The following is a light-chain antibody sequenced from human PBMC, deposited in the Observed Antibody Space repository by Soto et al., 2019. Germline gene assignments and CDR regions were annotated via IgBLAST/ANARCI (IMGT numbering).Light chain of an antibody. V-gene: IGLV1-47*01. CDR1: SSNIGSNY. J-gene: IGLJ1*01. CDR2: RNN. CDR3: AAWDDSLSRRV. Sequence: QSVLTQPPSASGTPGQRVTISCSGSSSNIGSNYVYWYQQLPGTAPKLLIYRNNQRPSGVPDRFSGSKSGTSASLAISGLRSEDEADYYCAAWDDSLSRRVFGTGTKVTGL.